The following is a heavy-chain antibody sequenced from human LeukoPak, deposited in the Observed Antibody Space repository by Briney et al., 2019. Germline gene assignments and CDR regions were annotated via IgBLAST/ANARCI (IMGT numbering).Heavy chain of an antibody. CDR2: ISSKSTYI. CDR3: ARRGGLSSGRGFDH. J-gene: IGHJ4*02. V-gene: IGHV3-21*01. Sequence: GGSLRLSCVASGFDFNYYDMNWVRQAPGKGLEWVSSISSKSTYIDSADSTKGRFTISRDNANNSVLLQMSSLRPEDTAVYYCARRGGLSSGRGFDHWGQGTLVTVSS. D-gene: IGHD3-16*01. CDR1: GFDFNYYD.